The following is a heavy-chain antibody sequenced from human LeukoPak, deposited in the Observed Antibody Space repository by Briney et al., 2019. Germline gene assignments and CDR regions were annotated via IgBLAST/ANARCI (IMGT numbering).Heavy chain of an antibody. CDR1: GGSISSYY. J-gene: IGHJ6*03. CDR3: ARNRAPYYYDSSGYYPYYYYYMDV. D-gene: IGHD3-22*01. Sequence: NSSETLSLTCAVSGGSISSYYWSWIRQPPGKGLEWIGYIYYSGSTNYNPSLKSRVTISVDMSKNRFSLKLSSVTAADTAVYYCARNRAPYYYDSSGYYPYYYYYMDVWGKGTTVTVSS. V-gene: IGHV4-59*01. CDR2: IYYSGST.